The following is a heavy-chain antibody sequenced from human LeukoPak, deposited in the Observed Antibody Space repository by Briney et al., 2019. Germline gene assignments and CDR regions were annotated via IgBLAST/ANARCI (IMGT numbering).Heavy chain of an antibody. CDR2: ISSSSSYI. J-gene: IGHJ4*02. D-gene: IGHD6-13*01. Sequence: GGSLRLSCATSGFTFSSYSMNWVRQAPGKGLEWVSSISSSSSYIYYADSVKGRFTISRDNAKNSLYLQMNSLRAEDTAVYYCASAGIAAAGAHFDYWGQGTLVTVSS. V-gene: IGHV3-21*01. CDR1: GFTFSSYS. CDR3: ASAGIAAAGAHFDY.